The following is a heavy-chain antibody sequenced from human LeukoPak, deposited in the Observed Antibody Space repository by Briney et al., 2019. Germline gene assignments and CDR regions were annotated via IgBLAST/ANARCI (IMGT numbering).Heavy chain of an antibody. CDR1: GFTFSDYY. V-gene: IGHV3-11*04. J-gene: IGHJ6*03. CDR2: ISSSGSTI. CDR3: ARDYSDSSGWSLRSYYYYYMDV. Sequence: GGSLRLSCAASGFTFSDYYMSWIRQAPGKGLEWVSYISSSGSTIYYADSVKGRFTISRDNAKNSLYLQMNSLRAEDTAVYYCARDYSDSSGWSLRSYYYYYMDVWGKGTTVTVSS. D-gene: IGHD6-19*01.